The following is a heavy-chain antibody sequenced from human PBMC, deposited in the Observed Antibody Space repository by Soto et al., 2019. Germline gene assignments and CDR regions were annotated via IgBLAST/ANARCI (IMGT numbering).Heavy chain of an antibody. V-gene: IGHV3-30*18. CDR1: GFTFSSYG. CDR2: ISYDGSNK. D-gene: IGHD3-10*01. Sequence: GGSLRLSCAASGFTFSSYGMHWVRQAPGKGLEWVAVISYDGSNKYYAESVKGRFTISRDNSKNTLYLQMNSLRAEDTAVYYCAKDDYYGSGSYYEGWDYYYYYGMDVWGQGTTVTVSS. CDR3: AKDDYYGSGSYYEGWDYYYYYGMDV. J-gene: IGHJ6*02.